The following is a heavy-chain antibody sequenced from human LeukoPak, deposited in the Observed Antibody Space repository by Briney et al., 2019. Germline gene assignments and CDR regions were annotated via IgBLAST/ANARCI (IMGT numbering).Heavy chain of an antibody. CDR2: MYYSGTI. Sequence: SETLSLTCTVSGGSISSYYWSWIRQPPGKGLEWIGYMYYSGTINYNPSLKSRVSISVDTSKNQFSLKLSSVTAADTAMYYCARAWATDYFDYWGQGTLVTVSS. CDR1: GGSISSYY. J-gene: IGHJ4*02. CDR3: ARAWATDYFDY. V-gene: IGHV4-59*01.